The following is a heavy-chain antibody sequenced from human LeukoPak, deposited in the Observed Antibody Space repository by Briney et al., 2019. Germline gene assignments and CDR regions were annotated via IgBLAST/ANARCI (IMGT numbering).Heavy chain of an antibody. J-gene: IGHJ5*02. CDR3: ARVRAYYDFWSGHRSSNWFDP. D-gene: IGHD3-3*01. Sequence: PGGSLRLSCAASGFTFSSYWMHWVRQAPGKGLVWVSRINSDGSSTGYADSVKGRFTISRDNAKNTLYLQMNSLRAEDTAVYYCARVRAYYDFWSGHRSSNWFDPWGQGTLVTVSS. CDR2: INSDGSST. CDR1: GFTFSSYW. V-gene: IGHV3-74*01.